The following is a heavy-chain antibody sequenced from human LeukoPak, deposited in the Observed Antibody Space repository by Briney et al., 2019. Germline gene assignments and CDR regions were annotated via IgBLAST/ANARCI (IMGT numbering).Heavy chain of an antibody. V-gene: IGHV4-39*01. D-gene: IGHD3-22*01. Sequence: PSETLSLTCTVSGGSISTSSYYWGWVRQPPGKGLEWIGTIYSGGTTYYNPSLKSRVTISVDTSQNQFSLQLRSVTAADTAVYYCARLVVFDSIGYPFDYWGQGALVTVSS. J-gene: IGHJ4*02. CDR1: GGSISTSSYY. CDR2: IYSGGTT. CDR3: ARLVVFDSIGYPFDY.